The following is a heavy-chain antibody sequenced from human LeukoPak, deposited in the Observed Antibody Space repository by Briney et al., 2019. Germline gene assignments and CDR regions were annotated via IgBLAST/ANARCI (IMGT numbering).Heavy chain of an antibody. CDR2: ISYDGSNK. J-gene: IGHJ4*02. V-gene: IGHV3-30*18. CDR3: AKESYYYDSSGYYGGLFDY. D-gene: IGHD3-22*01. CDR1: GFIFSSYA. Sequence: PGGSLRLSCAASGFIFSSYAMSWVRQAPGKGLEWVAVISYDGSNKYYADSVKGRFTISRDNSKNTLYLQMNSLRAEDTAVYYCAKESYYYDSSGYYGGLFDYWGQGTLVTVSS.